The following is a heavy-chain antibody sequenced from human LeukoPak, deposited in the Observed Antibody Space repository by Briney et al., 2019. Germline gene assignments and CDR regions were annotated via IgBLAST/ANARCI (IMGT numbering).Heavy chain of an antibody. V-gene: IGHV4-59*08. D-gene: IGHD6-13*01. CDR1: GGSISSYY. CDR2: IYYSGST. Sequence: SETLSLTCTVSGGSISSYYWSWIRQPPGKGLEWIGYIYYSGSTNYNPSLKSRVTISVDTSKNQFSLKLSSVTAADTAAYYCARADSSSWLHFNYWGQGTLVTVSS. J-gene: IGHJ4*02. CDR3: ARADSSSWLHFNY.